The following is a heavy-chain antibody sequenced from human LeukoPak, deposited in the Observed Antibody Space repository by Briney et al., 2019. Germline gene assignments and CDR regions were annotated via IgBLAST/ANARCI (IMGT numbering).Heavy chain of an antibody. D-gene: IGHD3-16*01. V-gene: IGHV4-61*02. J-gene: IGHJ5*02. CDR3: AGAGGWFDP. CDR1: GGSISSGSYY. Sequence: SQTLSLTCTVSGGSISSGSYYWSWIRQPAGKGLEWIGRIYTSGSTNYNPSLKSRVTISVDTSKNQFSLKLSSVTAADTAVYYCAGAGGWFDPWGQGTLVTVSS. CDR2: IYTSGST.